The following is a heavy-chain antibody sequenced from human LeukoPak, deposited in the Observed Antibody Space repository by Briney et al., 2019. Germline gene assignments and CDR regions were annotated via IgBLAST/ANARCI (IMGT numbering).Heavy chain of an antibody. D-gene: IGHD3-22*01. CDR2: ISHTGYI. J-gene: IGHJ4*02. V-gene: IGHV3-48*03. Sequence: GGTLRLSCAASGFTFSSFEMNWVRQAPGRGLEWITHISHTGYIKYPDSVKGRFNISRDNAKNSQYLQMSSLRAEDTAVYYCARSSGSYRPFDSWGQGTLVTVSS. CDR1: GFTFSSFE. CDR3: ARSSGSYRPFDS.